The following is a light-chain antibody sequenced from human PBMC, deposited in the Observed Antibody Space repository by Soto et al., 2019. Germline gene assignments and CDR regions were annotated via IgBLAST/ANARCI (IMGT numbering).Light chain of an antibody. CDR2: AAS. CDR1: QTISSY. Sequence: DIPMTQSPSSLSASVGDRVTITCRASQTISSYLNCYQQKAGKAPKFLIYAASSLQSGVPSRFSGNGSGTDFTLSISSLQPGDFATYYCQQGYSTPQTFGQGTKEDLK. V-gene: IGKV1-39*01. CDR3: QQGYSTPQT. J-gene: IGKJ1*01.